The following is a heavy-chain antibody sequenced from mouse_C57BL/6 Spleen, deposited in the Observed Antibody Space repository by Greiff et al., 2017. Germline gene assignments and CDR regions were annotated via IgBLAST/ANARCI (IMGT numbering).Heavy chain of an antibody. V-gene: IGHV7-3*01. CDR1: GFTFTDYY. CDR3: ARVIYDYADYYAMDY. CDR2: IRNKGNGYTI. J-gene: IGHJ4*01. D-gene: IGHD2-4*01. Sequence: EVKLMESGGGLVQPGGSLSFSCAASGFTFTDYYMSWVRQPPGKALEWLGFIRNKGNGYTIEYSASVKGRFTISTANSQSILYLQMDALRAEDSATYYCARVIYDYADYYAMDYWGQGTSVTVSS.